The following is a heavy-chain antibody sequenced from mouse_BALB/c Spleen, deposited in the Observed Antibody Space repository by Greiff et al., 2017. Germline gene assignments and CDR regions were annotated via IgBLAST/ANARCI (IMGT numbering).Heavy chain of an antibody. V-gene: IGHV1-54*01. J-gene: IGHJ3*01. CDR2: INPGSGGT. CDR3: ARSTGMFAY. CDR1: GYAFTNYL. D-gene: IGHD4-1*02. Sequence: VKLMESGAELVRPGTSVKVSCKASGYAFTNYLIEWVKQRPGQGLEWIGVINPGSGGTNYNEKFKGKATLTADKSSSTAYMQLSSLTSDDSAVYFCARSTGMFAYWGQGTLVTVSA.